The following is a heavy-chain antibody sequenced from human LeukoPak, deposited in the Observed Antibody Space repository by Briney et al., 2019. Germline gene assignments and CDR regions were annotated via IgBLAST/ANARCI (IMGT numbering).Heavy chain of an antibody. J-gene: IGHJ4*02. CDR1: RFTFSSYW. V-gene: IGHV3-74*01. CDR3: ARGDTPQGRGIDY. D-gene: IGHD3-10*01. Sequence: GGSLRLSCAASRFTFSSYWMHWVRQAPGKGLVWVSRINSDGSSTSYADSVKGRFTISRDNAKNTLYLQMNSLRAEDTAVYYCARGDTPQGRGIDYWGQGTLVTVSS. CDR2: INSDGSST.